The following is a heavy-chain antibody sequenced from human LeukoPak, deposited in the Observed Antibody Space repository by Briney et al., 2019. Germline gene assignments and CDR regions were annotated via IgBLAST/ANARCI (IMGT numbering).Heavy chain of an antibody. V-gene: IGHV5-51*01. CDR3: ARAGGPYSNSDY. CDR1: GYSYPTYW. CDR2: IYPGDSDT. J-gene: IGHJ4*01. D-gene: IGHD6-13*01. Sequence: GESLKISCKGSGYSYPTYWIGWVRQMPGRGLEWVGIIYPGDSDTRYSPPFQGQVTISVDKSISPAYLQWSSLKASHTAMYYCARAGGPYSNSDYWGQGTLVTVSS.